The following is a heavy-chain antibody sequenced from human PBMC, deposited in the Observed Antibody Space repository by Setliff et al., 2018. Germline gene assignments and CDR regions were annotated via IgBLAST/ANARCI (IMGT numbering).Heavy chain of an antibody. V-gene: IGHV3-15*01. CDR1: GFTFSNAW. CDR2: IRSKTDGGTT. CDR3: TLANCDAICAGLNWFDP. D-gene: IGHD2-8*01. Sequence: GESLKISCTASGFTFSNAWMTWVRQAPGKGLEWVGRIRSKTDGGTTDYAAPVKGRFTISRDDSKNTMYLQMNSLKTEDTAVYYCTLANCDAICAGLNWFDPWGQGTLVTVPQ. J-gene: IGHJ5*02.